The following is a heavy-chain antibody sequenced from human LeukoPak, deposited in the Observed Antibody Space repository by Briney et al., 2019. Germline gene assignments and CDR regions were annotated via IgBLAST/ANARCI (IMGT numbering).Heavy chain of an antibody. D-gene: IGHD5-18*01. CDR2: IYPGDSDT. CDR3: ARSVGYSYGWDAY. J-gene: IGHJ4*02. CDR1: GYXFTSYW. Sequence: GESLKISCNGSGYXFTSYWICWVRQMPGKGLEWMGIIYPGDSDTRYSPSFQGQVTTSADKSISTAYLQWGSLKASDTAMYYCARSVGYSYGWDAYWGQGTLVTVSS. V-gene: IGHV5-51*01.